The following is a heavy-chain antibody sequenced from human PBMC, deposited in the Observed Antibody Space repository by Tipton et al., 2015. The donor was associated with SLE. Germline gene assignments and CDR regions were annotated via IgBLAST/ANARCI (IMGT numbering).Heavy chain of an antibody. V-gene: IGHV4-59*01. D-gene: IGHD3-10*01. CDR3: ARVGSGVDY. Sequence: LRLSCTVSGGSINSYYWSWIRQPPGKGLEWIGYIYYSGSTNYNPSLKSRITISVDTSKNQFSLKLSSVTAADTAVYYCARVGSGVDYWGQGTLVTVSS. CDR1: GGSINSYY. J-gene: IGHJ4*02. CDR2: IYYSGST.